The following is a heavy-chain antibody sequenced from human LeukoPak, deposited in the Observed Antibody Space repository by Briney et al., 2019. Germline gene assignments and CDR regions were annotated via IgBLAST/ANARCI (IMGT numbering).Heavy chain of an antibody. CDR2: INHSGST. Sequence: SETLSLTCAVYGGSFSGYYWSWIRQPPGQGLEWIGEINHSGSTNYNPSLTSRVTISLDTSKNQFSLKLSSVTAADTAVYYCAIPYCSGGSCYSAFDPWGQGTLVTVSS. D-gene: IGHD2-15*01. CDR1: GGSFSGYY. V-gene: IGHV4-34*01. J-gene: IGHJ5*02. CDR3: AIPYCSGGSCYSAFDP.